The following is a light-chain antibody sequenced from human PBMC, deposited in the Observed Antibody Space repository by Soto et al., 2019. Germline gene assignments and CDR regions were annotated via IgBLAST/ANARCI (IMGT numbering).Light chain of an antibody. Sequence: QSVLTQPASVSGSPEQSITISCTGTSSDVGSYNLVYWYQQHPGKAPKVMIYEATKRPSGVSHRFSGSKSGTAASLTISGLPAEDEDDYYCGADAGSGAAVFGGGTKLTVL. CDR1: SSDVGSYNL. CDR3: GADAGSGAAV. J-gene: IGLJ3*02. V-gene: IGLV2-23*01. CDR2: EAT.